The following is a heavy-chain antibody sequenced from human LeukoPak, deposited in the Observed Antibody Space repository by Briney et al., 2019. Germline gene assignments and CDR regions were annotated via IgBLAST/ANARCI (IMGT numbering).Heavy chain of an antibody. D-gene: IGHD2-15*01. CDR1: GGSISSSSYY. CDR2: IYYSGST. J-gene: IGHJ3*01. Sequence: SETLSLTCTVSGGSISSSSYYWGWIRQPPGKGLEWIGSIYYSGSTYYNPSLKSRVTISVDTSKNQFSLKLSSVAAADTAVYYCARRGDAWQILYSFDVWGQGTAVIVSS. V-gene: IGHV4-39*01. CDR3: ARRGDAWQILYSFDV.